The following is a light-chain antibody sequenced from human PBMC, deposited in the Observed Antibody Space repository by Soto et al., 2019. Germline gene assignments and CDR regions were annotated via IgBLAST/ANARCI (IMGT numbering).Light chain of an antibody. CDR3: SKWDVSMNGL. CDR2: NDD. V-gene: IGLV1-44*01. CDR1: RSNIGSNS. Sequence: QSVLTQPPSASGTPGQRVTISCSGSRSNIGSNSVNWYQEVPGTAPKLLIYNDDERPSGVPDRFSGSKSGTSASLAISVLRAEDEADYYCSKWDVSMNGLFGGGTKLTVL. J-gene: IGLJ3*02.